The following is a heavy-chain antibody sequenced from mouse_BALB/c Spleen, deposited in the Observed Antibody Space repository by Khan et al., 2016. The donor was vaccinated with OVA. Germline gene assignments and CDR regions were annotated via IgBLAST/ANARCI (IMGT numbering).Heavy chain of an antibody. Sequence: EVQLQESGPGLVKPSQSLSLTCTVTGYSITSDYAWNWIRQFPGNKLEWMGYISYSGSTNYNPALKSRISITRDTSKNQFFLQLNSVTTEDTATYYWARDWSRYNYAMDYRGQGNSGTVSP. CDR1: GYSITSDYA. CDR2: ISYSGST. D-gene: IGHD1-1*01. V-gene: IGHV3-2*02. J-gene: IGHJ4*01. CDR3: ARDWSRYNYAMDY.